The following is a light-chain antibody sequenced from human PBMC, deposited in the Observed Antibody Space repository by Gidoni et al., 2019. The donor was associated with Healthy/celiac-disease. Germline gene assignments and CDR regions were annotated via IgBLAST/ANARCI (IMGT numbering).Light chain of an antibody. CDR2: GAS. V-gene: IGKV3-20*01. CDR1: QSVSSSY. Sequence: ELVLTQSPGTLSLSPGERPTLSCRASQSVSSSYLAWYQQKPGQAPRLLIYGASSRATGIPDRFSGSGSGTDFTLTISRLEPEDFAVYYCQQYGSSPYTFGQGTKLEIK. CDR3: QQYGSSPYT. J-gene: IGKJ2*01.